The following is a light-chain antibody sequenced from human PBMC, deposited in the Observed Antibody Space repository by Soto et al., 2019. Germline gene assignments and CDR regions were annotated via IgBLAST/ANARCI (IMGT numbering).Light chain of an antibody. CDR3: QTYDNLPSLT. J-gene: IGKJ4*01. Sequence: DIQMTQSPSSLSASVGDRVTITCQASQDISNYLNWYQQKPGKAPKLLIYDAANLETGVPSRFSGSGSGKDFTFTISSLQPEDIATYYCQTYDNLPSLTFGGGTKVEIK. CDR2: DAA. CDR1: QDISNY. V-gene: IGKV1-33*01.